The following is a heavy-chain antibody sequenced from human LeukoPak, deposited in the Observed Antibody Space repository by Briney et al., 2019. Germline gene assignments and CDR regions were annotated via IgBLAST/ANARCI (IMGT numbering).Heavy chain of an antibody. V-gene: IGHV3-30-3*01. J-gene: IGHJ4*02. Sequence: PGRSLRLSCAASGFTFSSYAMHWVRQAPGKGLEWVAVISYDGSNKYYADSVKGRFTISRDNSKNTLYLQMNSLRSEDTAVYYCARFRGLPVRGSIAAAASRKGFDYWGQGTLVTVSS. CDR1: GFTFSSYA. D-gene: IGHD6-13*01. CDR2: ISYDGSNK. CDR3: ARFRGLPVRGSIAAAASRKGFDY.